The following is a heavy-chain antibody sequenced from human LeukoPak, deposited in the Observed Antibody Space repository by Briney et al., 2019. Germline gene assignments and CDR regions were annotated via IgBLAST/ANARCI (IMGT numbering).Heavy chain of an antibody. Sequence: GGSLRLSCAASGFSLRDYYMSWIRQAPGKGLEWVSYISTSGSSRYYADSVRGRFTISRDNTKNSIYLQMNNLRAEDSALYYCARAAYNWNWGQGTLVTVS. CDR3: ARAAYNWN. J-gene: IGHJ4*02. CDR1: GFSLRDYY. V-gene: IGHV3-11*01. D-gene: IGHD1-1*01. CDR2: ISTSGSSR.